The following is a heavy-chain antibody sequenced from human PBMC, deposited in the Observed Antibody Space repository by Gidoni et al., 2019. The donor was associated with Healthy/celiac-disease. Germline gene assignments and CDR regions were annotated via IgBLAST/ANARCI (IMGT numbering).Heavy chain of an antibody. CDR1: GFTFSSYA. J-gene: IGHJ4*02. V-gene: IGHV3-23*04. Sequence: EVQLVESGGGLVQPGGSLSLSCAASGFTFSSYAMRWVRQAPGKGLEWVSAISGRGGSTYYADSVKGRFTISRDNSKNTLYLQMNSLRAEDTAVYYCAKDYCSGGSCYGVGYFDYWGQGTLVTVSS. CDR2: ISGRGGST. CDR3: AKDYCSGGSCYGVGYFDY. D-gene: IGHD2-15*01.